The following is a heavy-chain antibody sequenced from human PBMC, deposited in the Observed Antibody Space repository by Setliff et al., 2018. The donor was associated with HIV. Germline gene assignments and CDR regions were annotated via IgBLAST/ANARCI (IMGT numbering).Heavy chain of an antibody. V-gene: IGHV1-46*02. J-gene: IGHJ4*02. D-gene: IGHD6-19*01. CDR2: INPSGDFT. CDR1: GYTFNTYY. CDR3: ARDSSTGFFSAAY. Sequence: SVKVSCKASGYTFNTYYVHWVRQAPGQGLEWMGLINPSGDFTFYAQKFQGRVIMTRDTSANTVYLEIRSLISEDTAVYYCARDSSTGFFSAAYWGQGALVTAPQ.